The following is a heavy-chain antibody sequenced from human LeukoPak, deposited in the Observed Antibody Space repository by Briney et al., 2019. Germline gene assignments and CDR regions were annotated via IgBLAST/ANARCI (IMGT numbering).Heavy chain of an antibody. CDR2: INPNSGGT. Sequence: ASVKVSCKASGYTFTGYYMHWVRQAPGQGLEWMGWINPNSGGTNYAQKFQGRVTMTRDTSISTAYMELSRLRSDDTAVYYCARETPDYGDYDYYYYYMDVWGKGTTVTVSS. CDR1: GYTFTGYY. V-gene: IGHV1-2*02. J-gene: IGHJ6*03. CDR3: ARETPDYGDYDYYYYYMDV. D-gene: IGHD4-17*01.